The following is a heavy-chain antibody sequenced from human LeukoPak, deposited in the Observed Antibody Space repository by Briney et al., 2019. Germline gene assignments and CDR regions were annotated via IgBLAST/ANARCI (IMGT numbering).Heavy chain of an antibody. Sequence: GGSLTLSCAASGFTFDAFGMQGLRQAPGKGLEWLAFISPDGINKKYADSLKGRFTISRDNSEETLYLQVDDLRVEDTGVYICARDWKESHSPYYMDIWGRGTTVIVSS. V-gene: IGHV3-33*05. D-gene: IGHD1-1*01. CDR1: GFTFDAFG. CDR2: ISPDGINK. CDR3: ARDWKESHSPYYMDI. J-gene: IGHJ6*03.